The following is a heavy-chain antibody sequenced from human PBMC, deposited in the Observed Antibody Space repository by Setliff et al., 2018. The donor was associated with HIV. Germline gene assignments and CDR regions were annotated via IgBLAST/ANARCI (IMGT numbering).Heavy chain of an antibody. D-gene: IGHD3-10*01. J-gene: IGHJ6*04. Sequence: ASVKVSCKASGHTFTNVDIHWLRRATGQGLEWMGWMTPNTGISGYALKFQARVTMPRDTSISTAYMELSSLTSEDTAVYYCARGKGVGGVVITGGLDVWGKGTTVTVSS. CDR2: MTPNTGIS. CDR3: ARGKGVGGVVITGGLDV. V-gene: IGHV1-8*01. CDR1: GHTFTNVD.